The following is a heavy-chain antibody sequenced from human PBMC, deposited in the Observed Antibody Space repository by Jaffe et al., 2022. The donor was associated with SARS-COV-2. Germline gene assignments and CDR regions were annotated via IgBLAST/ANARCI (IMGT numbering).Heavy chain of an antibody. D-gene: IGHD2-21*01. CDR3: ARVSIEASLSFVDY. V-gene: IGHV3-21*01. CDR1: GFSFSTYA. Sequence: QLVESGGGLVKPGGSLRLSCAASGFSFSTYAMNWVRQAPGKGLEWVSGISSRSTSIFYADSVKGRFTISRDNAKNALYLQMNSLRAEDTAVYYCARVSIEASLSFVDYWGQGTLVTVSS. CDR2: ISSRSTSI. J-gene: IGHJ4*02.